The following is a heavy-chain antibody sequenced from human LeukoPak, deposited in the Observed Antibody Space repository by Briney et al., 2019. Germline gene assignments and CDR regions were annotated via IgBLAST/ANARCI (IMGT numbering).Heavy chain of an antibody. Sequence: GRSLRLSCAASGFTFSSYGMHWVRQAPGKGLEWVAVISYDGSNKYYADSVKGRFTISRDNSKNTLYLQMNSLRAEDTAVYYCAKDLRERIRITIFGVVTSYYAMDVWGQGTTVTVSS. CDR3: AKDLRERIRITIFGVVTSYYAMDV. D-gene: IGHD3-3*01. CDR1: GFTFSSYG. CDR2: ISYDGSNK. V-gene: IGHV3-30*18. J-gene: IGHJ6*02.